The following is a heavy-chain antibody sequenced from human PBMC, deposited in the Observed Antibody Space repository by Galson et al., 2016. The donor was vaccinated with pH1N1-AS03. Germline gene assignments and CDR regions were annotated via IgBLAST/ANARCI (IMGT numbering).Heavy chain of an antibody. J-gene: IGHJ4*02. Sequence: SVKVSCKASEYTFTDYYMHWVRQAPGQGLEWMGWINPKSAGTSYAQKFQGRVTLTSDTSISTSYMELTRLTSDDTAVYYCATSVEGSGSYYFDYWGQGTLVTVSS. D-gene: IGHD3-22*01. CDR2: INPKSAGT. CDR3: ATSVEGSGSYYFDY. V-gene: IGHV1-2*02. CDR1: EYTFTDYY.